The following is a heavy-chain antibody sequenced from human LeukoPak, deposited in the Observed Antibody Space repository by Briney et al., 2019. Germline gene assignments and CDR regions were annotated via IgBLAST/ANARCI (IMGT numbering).Heavy chain of an antibody. D-gene: IGHD2-2*01. CDR3: AKGGCSSTTCYLANP. CDR2: ISYDGTIR. V-gene: IGHV3-30*18. CDR1: GLTFSSYG. J-gene: IGHJ5*02. Sequence: PGGSLRLSRAASGLTFSSYGMHWVRQAPGKGLEWVAVISYDGTIRNYADSVKGRFTISRDNSKNTLYLQMNSLTVEDTALYYCAKGGCSSTTCYLANPWGQGTLVTVSS.